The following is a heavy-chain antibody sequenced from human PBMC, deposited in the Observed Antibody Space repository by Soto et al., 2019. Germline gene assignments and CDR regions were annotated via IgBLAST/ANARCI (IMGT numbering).Heavy chain of an antibody. D-gene: IGHD2-15*01. J-gene: IGHJ6*02. CDR3: TTVNPLRYCSGGSCYSAFYYYYYGMDV. CDR1: GFTFSNAW. V-gene: IGHV3-15*01. Sequence: PGGSLRLSCAASGFTFSNAWMSWVRQAPGKGLEWVGRIKSKTDGGTTDYAAPVKGRFTISRDDSKNTLYLQMNSLKTEDTAVYYCTTVNPLRYCSGGSCYSAFYYYYYGMDVWGQGTTVTVSS. CDR2: IKSKTDGGTT.